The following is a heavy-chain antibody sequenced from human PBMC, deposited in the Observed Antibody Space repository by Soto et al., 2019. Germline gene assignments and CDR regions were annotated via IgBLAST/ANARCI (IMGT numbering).Heavy chain of an antibody. CDR2: ISGSGGST. D-gene: IGHD5-18*01. V-gene: IGHV3-23*01. CDR1: GFTFSSYA. CDR3: AHTKGYSYGVWYFDY. J-gene: IGHJ4*02. Sequence: GGSLRLSCAASGFTFSSYAMSWVRQAPGKGLEWVSAISGSGGSTYCADSVKGRFTISRDNSKNTLYLQMNSLRAEDTAVYYCAHTKGYSYGVWYFDYWGQGTLVTVSS.